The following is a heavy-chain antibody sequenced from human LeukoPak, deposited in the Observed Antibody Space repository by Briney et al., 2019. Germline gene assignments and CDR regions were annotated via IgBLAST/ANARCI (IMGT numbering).Heavy chain of an antibody. Sequence: GGSLRLSCAVSGFSFSHHWMTWVRQGPGKGPEWVANIYLDGSETNYLDSVKGRFTISRDNARSSLYLQMNSLRAEDTAVYYCARGHYGMDVWGQGTTVTVSS. V-gene: IGHV3-7*04. CDR3: ARGHYGMDV. CDR2: IYLDGSET. J-gene: IGHJ6*02. CDR1: GFSFSHHW.